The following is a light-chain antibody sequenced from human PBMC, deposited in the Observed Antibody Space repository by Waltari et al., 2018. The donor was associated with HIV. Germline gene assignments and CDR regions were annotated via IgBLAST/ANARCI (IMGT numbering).Light chain of an antibody. CDR3: QQYNNWPPWT. J-gene: IGKJ1*01. CDR2: GAS. Sequence: EIVMTQSAATLSVSPGERATLSCRASQSDRSNIAWYKQKPRQAPRLLIYGASSRATGIPARFIGSGSCTEFTLTISSLQSEDFAVYYCQQYNNWPPWTFGQGTKVEIK. CDR1: QSDRSN. V-gene: IGKV3-15*01.